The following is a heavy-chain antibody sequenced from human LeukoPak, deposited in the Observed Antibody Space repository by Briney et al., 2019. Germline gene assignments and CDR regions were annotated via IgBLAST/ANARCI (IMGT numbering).Heavy chain of an antibody. D-gene: IGHD6-13*01. V-gene: IGHV3-13*01. CDR3: ARASRIAAAGTGGHYYYYYGMDV. CDR2: IGTAGDT. CDR1: GFTFDDYA. J-gene: IGHJ6*02. Sequence: GGSLRLSCAASGFTFDDYAMHWVRQATGKGLEWVSAIGTAGDTYYPGSVKGRFTISRENAKNSLYLQMNSLRAGDTAVYYCARASRIAAAGTGGHYYYYYGMDVWGQGTTVTVSS.